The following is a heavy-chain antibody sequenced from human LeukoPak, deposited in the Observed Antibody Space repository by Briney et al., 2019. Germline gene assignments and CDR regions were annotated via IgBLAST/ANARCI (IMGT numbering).Heavy chain of an antibody. CDR3: ARETGDQRSRNFDY. D-gene: IGHD2-21*02. V-gene: IGHV1-46*01. CDR2: INPDGGST. CDR1: GYTFTYYF. Sequence: ASVKVSCKAFGYTFTYYFMHWVRQAPGQGLEWMGIINPDGGSTNYAQKLQGRITMTRDTSTSTVYMDLSSLRSEDTAVYYCARETGDQRSRNFDYWGQGTLVTVSS. J-gene: IGHJ4*02.